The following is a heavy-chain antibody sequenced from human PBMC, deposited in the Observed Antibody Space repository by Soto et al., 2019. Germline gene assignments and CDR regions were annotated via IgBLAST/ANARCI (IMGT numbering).Heavy chain of an antibody. Sequence: EVQLVVSGGGLVQPGGSLSLSCAASGFSFSTNWMHWVRQVAGNGLIWVSRINEDGRITDYADSAKGRFTISRDNAKNTLYLQMNSLRAEDTAVYYCGRDIGGVGSHWGQGTLVTVAS. J-gene: IGHJ4*02. D-gene: IGHD3-10*01. V-gene: IGHV3-74*01. CDR1: GFSFSTNW. CDR3: GRDIGGVGSH. CDR2: INEDGRIT.